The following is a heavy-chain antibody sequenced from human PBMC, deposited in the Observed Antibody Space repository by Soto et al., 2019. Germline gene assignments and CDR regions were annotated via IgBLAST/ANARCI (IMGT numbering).Heavy chain of an antibody. CDR3: ARENDYGYRYINYGLDV. Sequence: QAQLVESGGGVVQPGRSLRLSCAASGFTFNIYALHWVRQAPGKGLEWVAVISFDGTKKYYSDSVKGRFTISRDNLKNTLYLQVNNLRVEDAALYFCARENDYGYRYINYGLDVWGQGTTVTVSS. CDR1: GFTFNIYA. V-gene: IGHV3-30-3*01. CDR2: ISFDGTKK. D-gene: IGHD4-17*01. J-gene: IGHJ6*02.